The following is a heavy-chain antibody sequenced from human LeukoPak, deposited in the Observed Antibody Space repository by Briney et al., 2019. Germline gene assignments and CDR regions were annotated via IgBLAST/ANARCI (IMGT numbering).Heavy chain of an antibody. CDR3: ARYCSSTSCPSYYYYMDV. Sequence: ASVKVSCKASGYTFTSYYMHWVRQAPGQGLEWMGIINPSGGSTSYAQKFQGRVTTTRDTSTSTAYMELSSLRSEDTAVYYCARYCSSTSCPSYYYYMDVRGKGTTVTVSS. V-gene: IGHV1-46*01. J-gene: IGHJ6*03. CDR1: GYTFTSYY. CDR2: INPSGGST. D-gene: IGHD2-2*01.